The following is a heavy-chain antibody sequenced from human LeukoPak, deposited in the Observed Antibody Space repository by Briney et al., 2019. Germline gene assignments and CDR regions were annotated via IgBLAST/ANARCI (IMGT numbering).Heavy chain of an antibody. D-gene: IGHD3-10*01. Sequence: SETLSLTCTVSGDSISSYFWSWIRQPPGKGLEWIGYISYSGSTNYSPSLKSRVTISVDTSKNQFSLKLSSVTAADTAVYYCARAAGDSPPYYYYMDVWGKGTTVTVSS. V-gene: IGHV4-59*01. CDR3: ARAAGDSPPYYYYMDV. J-gene: IGHJ6*03. CDR2: ISYSGST. CDR1: GDSISSYF.